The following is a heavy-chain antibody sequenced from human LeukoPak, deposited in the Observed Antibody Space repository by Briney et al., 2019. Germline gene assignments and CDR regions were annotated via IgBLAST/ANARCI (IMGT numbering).Heavy chain of an antibody. CDR3: ARMHYDSSGYYSLDY. CDR1: GYSFTSYW. Sequence: HGESLKISCKGSGYSFTSYWIGWVRQMPGKGLEWMGIIYPGDSDTRYGPSLQGQVTISADKSISTAYLQWSSLKASDTAMYYCARMHYDSSGYYSLDYWGQGTLVTVSS. D-gene: IGHD3-22*01. CDR2: IYPGDSDT. J-gene: IGHJ4*02. V-gene: IGHV5-51*01.